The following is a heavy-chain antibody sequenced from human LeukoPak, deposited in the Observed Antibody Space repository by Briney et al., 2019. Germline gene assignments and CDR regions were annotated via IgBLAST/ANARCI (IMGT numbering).Heavy chain of an antibody. V-gene: IGHV4-59*01. Sequence: PSETLSLTCTVSSGSIRTYYWSWIRQPPGKGLEWIGYIHYGGSTNYTSSLKSRIIISVDMSKNQFYLKLNSVTAADTAVYYCARGGSSSGADLDYWGRGTLVTVSS. CDR1: SGSIRTYY. CDR2: IHYGGST. J-gene: IGHJ4*02. D-gene: IGHD6-6*01. CDR3: ARGGSSSGADLDY.